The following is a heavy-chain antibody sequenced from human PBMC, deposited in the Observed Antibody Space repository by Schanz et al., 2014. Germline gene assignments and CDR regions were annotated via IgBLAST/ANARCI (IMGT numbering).Heavy chain of an antibody. D-gene: IGHD6-13*01. CDR1: GFMFSSYG. CDR2: IRYDGSNK. Sequence: VQLVESGGGLVQPGRSLRLSCAASGFMFSSYGMHWVRQAPGKGLEWVAFIRYDGSNKYYADSVKGRFTISRDNSKNTLYLQMNSLRAEDTAVYYCAKDIAPLAARPGYGMDVWGQGTTVTVSS. CDR3: AKDIAPLAARPGYGMDV. J-gene: IGHJ6*02. V-gene: IGHV3-30*02.